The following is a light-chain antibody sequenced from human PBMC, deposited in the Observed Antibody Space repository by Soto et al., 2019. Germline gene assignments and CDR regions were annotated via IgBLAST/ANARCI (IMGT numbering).Light chain of an antibody. Sequence: IQMTQSPSTLSASVGDRVVITCRASQAIRTELGWYQQRPGKAPKLLIYGTSNLQSGVPSRFSGSGSGTDFTLTINGLQPEDFATYYCLQDYSYPRTFGQGTKVDIK. V-gene: IGKV1-6*01. CDR3: LQDYSYPRT. J-gene: IGKJ1*01. CDR1: QAIRTE. CDR2: GTS.